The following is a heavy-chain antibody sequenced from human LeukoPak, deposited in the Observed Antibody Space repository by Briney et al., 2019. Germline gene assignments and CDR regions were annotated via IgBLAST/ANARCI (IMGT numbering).Heavy chain of an antibody. CDR3: ARHNGGMDV. CDR1: GYTFTTNC. J-gene: IGHJ6*02. V-gene: IGHV5-51*01. Sequence: GESLKISCKGSGYTFTTNCIAWVRQMPGRGLEWMGMINPGDSDTRYTPSFQGQVTISADKSISTAYLQWRSLKASDTAMYYCARHNGGMDVWGQGTTVTVSS. CDR2: INPGDSDT.